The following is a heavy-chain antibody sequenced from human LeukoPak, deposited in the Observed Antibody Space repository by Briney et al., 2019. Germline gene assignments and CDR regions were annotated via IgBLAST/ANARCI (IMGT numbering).Heavy chain of an antibody. J-gene: IGHJ3*02. CDR3: TRYGGGDYYDAFDI. CDR1: GFTFSGSA. Sequence: GGSLRLSCAASGFTFSGSAMHWVRQASGKELEWVGRIRTKANTYATAYAASVKGRFTISRDDSNNTAYLQMNSLKTEDTAVYFCTRYGGGDYYDAFDIWGQGTMVTVSS. CDR2: IRTKANTYAT. D-gene: IGHD1-26*01. V-gene: IGHV3-73*01.